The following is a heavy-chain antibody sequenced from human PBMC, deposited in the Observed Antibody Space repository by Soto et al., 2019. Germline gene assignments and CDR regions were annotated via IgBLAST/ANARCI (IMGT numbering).Heavy chain of an antibody. CDR2: IYYSGST. CDR3: ARHGGDCSGGSCYPLPFDY. D-gene: IGHD2-15*01. J-gene: IGHJ4*02. Sequence: SETLSLTCTVSGGSISSYYWSWIRQPPGKGLEWIGYIYYSGSTKYNPSLKSRVTISVDTSKNQFSLKLSSVTAADTAAYYCARHGGDCSGGSCYPLPFDYWGQGTLVTVSS. V-gene: IGHV4-59*08. CDR1: GGSISSYY.